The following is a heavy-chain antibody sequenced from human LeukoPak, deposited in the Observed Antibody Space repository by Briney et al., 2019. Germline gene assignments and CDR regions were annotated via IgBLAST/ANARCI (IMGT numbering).Heavy chain of an antibody. CDR1: SGSIINDNYY. J-gene: IGHJ3*02. CDR2: INYSGIT. V-gene: IGHV4-39*01. D-gene: IGHD3-3*01. Sequence: PSETLPLTCTVSSGSIINDNYYWAWIRQPPGKGLEWIGDINYSGITFYNPSLKSRVTISIDTSKNQFSLKVTPVTAADTAVYYCARSTTIPYHAFDIWGQGTMVTVSS. CDR3: ARSTTIPYHAFDI.